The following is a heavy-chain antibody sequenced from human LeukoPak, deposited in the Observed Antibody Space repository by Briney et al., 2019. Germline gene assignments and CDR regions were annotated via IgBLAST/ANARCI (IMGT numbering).Heavy chain of an antibody. V-gene: IGHV3-21*01. J-gene: IGHJ4*02. D-gene: IGHD3-22*01. Sequence: PGGSLRLSCAASGFTFSSYSMNWGRQAPGEGRGWVSFICSSSSYIYYADSVKGRFTISRDNAKNSLYLQMNSLRAEDTAVYYCARDPFTSGDYYDSSGYSGYWGQGTLVTVSS. CDR3: ARDPFTSGDYYDSSGYSGY. CDR1: GFTFSSYS. CDR2: ICSSSSYI.